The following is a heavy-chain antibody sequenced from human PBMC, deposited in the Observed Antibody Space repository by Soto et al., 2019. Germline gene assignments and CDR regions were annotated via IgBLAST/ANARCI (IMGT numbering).Heavy chain of an antibody. V-gene: IGHV4-59*01. Sequence: LSLTCTVSGGSISSYYWSWIRQPPGKGLEWIGYIYYSGSTNYNPSLKSRVTISVDTSKNQFSLKLSSVTAADTAVYYCARGSYGGNLYFDYWGQGTLVTVYS. CDR1: GGSISSYY. CDR2: IYYSGST. D-gene: IGHD4-17*01. CDR3: ARGSYGGNLYFDY. J-gene: IGHJ4*02.